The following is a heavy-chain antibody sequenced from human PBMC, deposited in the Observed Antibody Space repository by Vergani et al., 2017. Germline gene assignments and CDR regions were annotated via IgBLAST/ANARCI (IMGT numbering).Heavy chain of an antibody. V-gene: IGHV4-34*01. J-gene: IGHJ6*03. CDR1: GGSFSGYY. Sequence: QVQLQQWGAGLLKPSETLSLTCAVYGGSFSGYYWSWIRQPPGKGLEWIGEINHSGSTNYNPSLKSRVTISVDTSKNQFSLKLSSVTAADTAVYYCARGPHITXFGVVITNYYYMDVWGKGP. CDR2: INHSGST. CDR3: ARGPHITXFGVVITNYYYMDV. D-gene: IGHD3-3*01.